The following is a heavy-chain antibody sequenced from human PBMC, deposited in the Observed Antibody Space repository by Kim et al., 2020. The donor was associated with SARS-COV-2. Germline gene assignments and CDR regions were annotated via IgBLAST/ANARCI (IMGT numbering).Heavy chain of an antibody. CDR1: GGSFSGYY. CDR3: ARAAARITLYGSGSYRWF. CDR2: INHSGST. J-gene: IGHJ5*01. V-gene: IGHV4-34*01. Sequence: SETLSLTCAVYGGSFSGYYWSWIRQPPGKGLEWIGEINHSGSTNYNPSLKSRVTISVDTSKNQFSLKLSSVTAADTAVYYCARAAARITLYGSGSYRWF. D-gene: IGHD3-10*01.